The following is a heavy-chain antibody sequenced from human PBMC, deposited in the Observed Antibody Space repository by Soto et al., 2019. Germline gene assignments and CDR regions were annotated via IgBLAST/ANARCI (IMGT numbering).Heavy chain of an antibody. Sequence: EVQLLESGGGLVQPGGSLRLSCAASGFTFNSYAMSWVRQAPGKGLEWVSAISGSGDSTSYADSVKGRFTISRDNSKITLDLQMNSLRAEDTAVYYCAKEDLERDYFDYWCQGTLVTVSS. CDR1: GFTFNSYA. CDR2: ISGSGDST. CDR3: AKEDLERDYFDY. J-gene: IGHJ4*02. V-gene: IGHV3-23*01. D-gene: IGHD1-1*01.